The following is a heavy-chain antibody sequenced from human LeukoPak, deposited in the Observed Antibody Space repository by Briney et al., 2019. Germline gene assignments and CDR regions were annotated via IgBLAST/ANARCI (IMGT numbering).Heavy chain of an antibody. CDR3: ARGLYYEQQLVTDSGWFDP. D-gene: IGHD6-13*01. CDR2: INPNSGGT. CDR1: GYTFTGYY. Sequence: ASVKVSCKASGYTFTGYYMHWVRQAPEQGLEWMGWINPNSGGTNYAQKFQGRVTMTRDTSISTAYMELSRLRSDDTAVYYCARGLYYEQQLVTDSGWFDPWGQGTLVTVSS. J-gene: IGHJ5*02. V-gene: IGHV1-2*02.